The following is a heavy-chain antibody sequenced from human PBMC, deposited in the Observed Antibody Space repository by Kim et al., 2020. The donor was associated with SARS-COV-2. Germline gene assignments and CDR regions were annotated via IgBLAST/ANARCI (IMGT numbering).Heavy chain of an antibody. CDR1: GFTFSSYS. CDR2: ISSSSSYI. Sequence: GGSLRLSCAASGFTFSSYSMNWVRQAPGKGLEWVSSISSSSSYIYYADSVKGRFTISRDNAKNSLYLQMNSLRAEDTAVYYCASMVSSNAFDIWGQGTMVTVSS. D-gene: IGHD6-13*01. J-gene: IGHJ3*02. CDR3: ASMVSSNAFDI. V-gene: IGHV3-21*01.